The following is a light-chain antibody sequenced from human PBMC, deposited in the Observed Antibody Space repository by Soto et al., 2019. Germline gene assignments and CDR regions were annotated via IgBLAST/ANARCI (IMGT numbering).Light chain of an antibody. Sequence: IVLTQSPATLSLSPGERATLSCRASQSVSSYLAWYQQKPGQAPRLLIYDASNRATGIPARFSGSGSGTAFNLTISSLEPEDFAVYYCQQRSNWPVTFGQGTRLEI. CDR1: QSVSSY. J-gene: IGKJ5*01. CDR2: DAS. V-gene: IGKV3-11*01. CDR3: QQRSNWPVT.